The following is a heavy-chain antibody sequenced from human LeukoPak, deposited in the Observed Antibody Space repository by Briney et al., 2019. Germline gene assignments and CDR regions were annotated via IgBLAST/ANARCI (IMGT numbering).Heavy chain of an antibody. J-gene: IGHJ4*02. D-gene: IGHD3-22*01. CDR1: GFTVSSNY. CDR3: ARDSDSSGSFDY. V-gene: IGHV3-66*01. CDR2: IYSGGST. Sequence: GGSLRLSCAASGFTVSSNYMSWVRQAPGKGLEWVSVIYSGGSTYYADSVKGRFTISRDNSKNTLYLQMNSLRAEDTAVYYCARDSDSSGSFDYWGQGTLVTVSS.